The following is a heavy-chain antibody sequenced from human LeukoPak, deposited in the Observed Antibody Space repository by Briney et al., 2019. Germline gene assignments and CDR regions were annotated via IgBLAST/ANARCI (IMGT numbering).Heavy chain of an antibody. CDR2: ISCSGGST. J-gene: IGHJ3*02. Sequence: GGSLRLSCAASGVTFSSYSRSWVRQAPGKGLEWVSAISCSGGSTYYAYSVKGRSTISRDHSKNKLYLQMNSLRAEDTAVYYCANSPIMITFGGVIVPTGAFDIWGQGTMVTVSS. V-gene: IGHV3-23*01. CDR3: ANSPIMITFGGVIVPTGAFDI. CDR1: GVTFSSYS. D-gene: IGHD3-16*01.